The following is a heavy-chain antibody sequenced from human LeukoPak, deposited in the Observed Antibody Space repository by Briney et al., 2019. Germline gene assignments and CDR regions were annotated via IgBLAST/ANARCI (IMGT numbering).Heavy chain of an antibody. J-gene: IGHJ4*02. V-gene: IGHV3-74*01. D-gene: IGHD6-13*01. CDR1: GFTFSSYW. CDR3: ARDLSSSWYSWPSDY. Sequence: PGGSLRLSCAASGFTFSSYWMHWVRQAPGKGLVWVSRINSDGSSTSYADSVKGRFTISRDNAKNTLYLQMNSLRAEDTAVYYCARDLSSSWYSWPSDYWSQGTLVTVSS. CDR2: INSDGSST.